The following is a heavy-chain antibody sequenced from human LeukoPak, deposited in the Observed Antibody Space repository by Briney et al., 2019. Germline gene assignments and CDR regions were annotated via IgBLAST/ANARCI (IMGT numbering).Heavy chain of an antibody. CDR2: ISYDGSNK. CDR3: AKDLGLAAARPEYYFDY. D-gene: IGHD6-13*01. V-gene: IGHV3-30*18. CDR1: GFTFSSYS. J-gene: IGHJ4*02. Sequence: GGSLGLSCAASGFTFSSYSINWVRQAPGKGLEWVAVISYDGSNKYYADSVKGRFTISRDNSKNTLYLQMNSLRAEDTAVYYCAKDLGLAAARPEYYFDYWGQGTLVTVSS.